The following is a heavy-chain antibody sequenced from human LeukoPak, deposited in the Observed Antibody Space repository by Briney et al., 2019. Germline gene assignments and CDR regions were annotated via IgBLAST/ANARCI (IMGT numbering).Heavy chain of an antibody. CDR1: GFTFSGHF. V-gene: IGHV3-23*01. Sequence: GGSLRLSCAASGFTFSGHFMSWVRQAPGKGLEWVSAISHTGSDTYYADSVKDRFSISRDNSKNTLYLQMNSLRAEDTALYYCAKRFYGSGSFYGDWGRGTLVTVSS. J-gene: IGHJ4*02. CDR2: ISHTGSDT. CDR3: AKRFYGSGSFYGD. D-gene: IGHD3-10*01.